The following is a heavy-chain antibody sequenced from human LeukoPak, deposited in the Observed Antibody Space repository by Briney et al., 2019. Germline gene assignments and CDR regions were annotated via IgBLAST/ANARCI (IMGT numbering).Heavy chain of an antibody. J-gene: IGHJ4*02. CDR2: IVSGGTKT. V-gene: IGHV3-23*01. CDR3: AKDLPGSGWSFDC. D-gene: IGHD6-19*01. CDR1: GLTFSSFA. Sequence: PGGSLRLSCAASGLTFSSFAMSWVRQAPGKGLEWVSTIVSGGTKTYYADSVKGRFTISRDNSKNTLYLQMNSLGAEDTALYFCAKDLPGSGWSFDCWGKGTLSPSPQ.